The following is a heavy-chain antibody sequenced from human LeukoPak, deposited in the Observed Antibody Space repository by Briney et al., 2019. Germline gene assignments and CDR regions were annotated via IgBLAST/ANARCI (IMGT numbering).Heavy chain of an antibody. CDR3: ARVSPGEYSSVGYCDY. D-gene: IGHD6-6*01. CDR2: IYYSGST. CDR1: GGSISSGDFY. V-gene: IGHV4-30-4*08. Sequence: SQTLSLTCTVSGGSISSGDFYWSWIRQPPGKGLEWIGYIYYSGSTFYNPSLKSRLTISVDTSKNQFSLKLSSVTAADTAVYYCARVSPGEYSSVGYCDYWGQGTLVTVSS. J-gene: IGHJ4*02.